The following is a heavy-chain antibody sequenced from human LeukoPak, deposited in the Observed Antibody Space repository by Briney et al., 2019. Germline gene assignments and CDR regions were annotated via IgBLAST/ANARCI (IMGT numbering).Heavy chain of an antibody. D-gene: IGHD5-18*01. Sequence: SETLSLTCTVSGGSIRSYYWSWIRQPPGNGLEWIGYIYYSGSTNYNPSLKSRVTISVDTSKNQFSLKLSSVTAADTAVYYCARGPKLLDTALDYWGQGTLVTVSS. CDR1: GGSIRSYY. CDR2: IYYSGST. CDR3: ARGPKLLDTALDY. J-gene: IGHJ4*02. V-gene: IGHV4-59*12.